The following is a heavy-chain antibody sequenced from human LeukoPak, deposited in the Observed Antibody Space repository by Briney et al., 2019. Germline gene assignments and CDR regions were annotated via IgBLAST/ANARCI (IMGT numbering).Heavy chain of an antibody. CDR3: ARGIGWHENGYFDY. D-gene: IGHD2-15*01. V-gene: IGHV3-30-3*01. J-gene: IGHJ4*02. Sequence: GRSLRLFCAASGFTFSSYAMHWVRQAPGKGLEWVAVISYDGSNKYYADSVKGRFTISRDNSKNTLYLQMNSLRAEDTAVYYCARGIGWHENGYFDYWGQGTLVTVSS. CDR2: ISYDGSNK. CDR1: GFTFSSYA.